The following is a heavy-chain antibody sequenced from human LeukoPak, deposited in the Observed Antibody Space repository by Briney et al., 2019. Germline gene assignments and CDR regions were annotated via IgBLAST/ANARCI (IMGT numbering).Heavy chain of an antibody. Sequence: ASVKVSCKASGYTFTSYGISWVRQAPGQGLEGMGCLRAYNGNTNYAQKLQGRVTMTTDTSKSTAYTELRSLRSDDPAVYYCARTRGTRGSNCFDSWGRGTVVTVSS. CDR1: GYTFTSYG. CDR2: LRAYNGNT. CDR3: ARTRGTRGSNCFDS. D-gene: IGHD2-15*01. J-gene: IGHJ5*01. V-gene: IGHV1-18*01.